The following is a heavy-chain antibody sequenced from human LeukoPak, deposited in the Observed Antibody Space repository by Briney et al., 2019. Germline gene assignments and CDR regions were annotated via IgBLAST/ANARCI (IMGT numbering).Heavy chain of an antibody. CDR3: ARNKINTVTTGWYFDL. D-gene: IGHD4-17*01. CDR1: GFTFSSYA. J-gene: IGHJ2*01. Sequence: SGGSLRLSCAASGFTFSSYAMSWVRQAPGKGLEWVSFVSIGGSFIYYADSVKGRFTISRDDAKNSLYLQMNSLTAEDTAEYYCARNKINTVTTGWYFDLWGRGTLVSVSS. V-gene: IGHV3-21*01. CDR2: VSIGGSFI.